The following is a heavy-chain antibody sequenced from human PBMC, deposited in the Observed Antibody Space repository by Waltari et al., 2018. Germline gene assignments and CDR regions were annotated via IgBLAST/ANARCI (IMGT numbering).Heavy chain of an antibody. J-gene: IGHJ2*01. V-gene: IGHV3-48*04. D-gene: IGHD3-3*01. CDR1: GFTFSSYS. CDR3: ARVSVTIFGVVIRDWYFDL. CDR2: IIRSSSTI. Sequence: EVQLVESGGGLVQPGGSLRLSCAASGFTFSSYSMNWVRRAPGKGREWVSVIIRSSSTIYYADSVKGRFTISRDNAKNSLYLQMNSLRAEDTAVYYCARVSVTIFGVVIRDWYFDLWGRGTLVTVSS.